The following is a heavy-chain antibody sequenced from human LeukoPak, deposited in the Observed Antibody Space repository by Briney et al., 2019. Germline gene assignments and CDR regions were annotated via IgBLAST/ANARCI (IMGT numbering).Heavy chain of an antibody. V-gene: IGHV3-21*01. D-gene: IGHD3-16*01. CDR2: ISSSSSYI. J-gene: IGHJ5*02. Sequence: PGGSQRLSCAASGFTFNSYSMNWVRQAPGKGLEWVSSISSSSSYIYYADSVKGRFTISRDNAKNSLYLQMNSLRAEDTAVYYCARDVKAYDYVPLDPWGQGTLVTVSS. CDR1: GFTFNSYS. CDR3: ARDVKAYDYVPLDP.